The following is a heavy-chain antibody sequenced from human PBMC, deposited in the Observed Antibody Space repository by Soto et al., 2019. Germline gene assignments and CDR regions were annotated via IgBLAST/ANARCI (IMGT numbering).Heavy chain of an antibody. CDR2: IYYSGST. CDR1: GGSISRDSYY. Sequence: PSETLSLTCTVSGGSISRDSYYWSWIRQPPGKGLEWIGYIYYSGSTNYNPSLKSRVTISVDTSKNQFSLKLSSVTAADTAVYYCASLGIAAAGRVNWFDPWGQGTLVTVSS. J-gene: IGHJ5*02. D-gene: IGHD6-13*01. V-gene: IGHV4-61*01. CDR3: ASLGIAAAGRVNWFDP.